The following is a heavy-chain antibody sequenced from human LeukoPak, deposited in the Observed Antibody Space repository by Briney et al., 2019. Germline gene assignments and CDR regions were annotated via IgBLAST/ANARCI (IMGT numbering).Heavy chain of an antibody. CDR2: IRSKAYGGTT. V-gene: IGHV3-49*04. Sequence: GGSLRLSCTASGFTFGDYAMSWVRQAPGKGLERVGFIRSKAYGGTTEYAASVKGRFTISRDDSKSIAYLQMHSLKTEDTAVYYCTRVWFGELEFDYYYYMDVWGKGTTVTISS. J-gene: IGHJ6*03. CDR3: TRVWFGELEFDYYYYMDV. D-gene: IGHD3-10*01. CDR1: GFTFGDYA.